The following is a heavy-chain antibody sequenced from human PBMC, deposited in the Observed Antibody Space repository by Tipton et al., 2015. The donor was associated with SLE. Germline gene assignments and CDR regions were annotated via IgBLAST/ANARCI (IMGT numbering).Heavy chain of an antibody. J-gene: IGHJ6*02. CDR2: ISISGGST. V-gene: IGHV3-23*01. CDR1: GFTFRSYA. Sequence: SLRLSCAASGFTFRSYAMNWVRQAPGKGLEWVSAISISGGSTFYADSVKGRFTISRDDSKNTLYLQMNSLGAEDTAVYYCAKEEGLSGSRDVWGQGTTVTVSS. CDR3: AKEEGLSGSRDV. D-gene: IGHD3-16*01.